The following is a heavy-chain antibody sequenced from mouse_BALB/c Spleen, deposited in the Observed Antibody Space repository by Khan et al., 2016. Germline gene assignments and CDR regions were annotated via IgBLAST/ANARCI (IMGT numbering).Heavy chain of an antibody. CDR1: GYTFTSYW. V-gene: IGHV1-7*01. Sequence: QIQLVQSGAELAKPGASVKMSCKASGYTFTSYWMHWVKQRPGQGLEWIGYINPSTGYTEYNQKFKDKATLTADKSSSTAYMQLSSLTSEDSAVYNCARTARATSAMDYWGQGTSVTVSS. CDR3: ARTARATSAMDY. J-gene: IGHJ4*01. CDR2: INPSTGYT. D-gene: IGHD3-1*01.